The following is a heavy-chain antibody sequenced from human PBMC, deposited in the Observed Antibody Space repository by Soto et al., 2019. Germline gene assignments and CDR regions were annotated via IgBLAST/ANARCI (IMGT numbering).Heavy chain of an antibody. CDR3: ARESDYYDSSGYYVAYWYFDL. CDR1: GYTFTSYG. CDR2: ISAYFGNT. V-gene: IGHV1-18*01. Sequence: ASVKVSCKASGYTFTSYGISWVRQAPGQGLEWMGWISAYFGNTNYAQKFQGRVTITTDESTSTAYMELSSLRSEDTAVYYCARESDYYDSSGYYVAYWYFDLWGRGTLVTVSS. D-gene: IGHD3-22*01. J-gene: IGHJ2*01.